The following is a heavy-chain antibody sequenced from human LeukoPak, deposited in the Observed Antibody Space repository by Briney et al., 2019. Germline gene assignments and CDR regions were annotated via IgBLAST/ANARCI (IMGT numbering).Heavy chain of an antibody. D-gene: IGHD2-2*01. V-gene: IGHV4-34*01. Sequence: PSETLSLTCAVYGGSFSGYYWSWIRQPPGKGLEWIGEINHSGSTNYNPSLKSRVTISVDTSKNQFSLKLSSVTAADTAVYFCARGGCYQGAFDIWGQGTMVTVSS. CDR1: GGSFSGYY. CDR3: ARGGCYQGAFDI. CDR2: INHSGST. J-gene: IGHJ3*02.